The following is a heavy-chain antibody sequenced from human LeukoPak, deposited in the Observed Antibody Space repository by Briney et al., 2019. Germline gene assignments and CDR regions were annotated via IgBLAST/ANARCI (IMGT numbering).Heavy chain of an antibody. D-gene: IGHD6-19*01. CDR2: ITSSSGYI. CDR1: GFTFSSYS. V-gene: IGHV3-21*01. Sequence: GGSLRLSCAASGFTFSSYSMNWVRQAPGKGLEWVSSITSSSGYIYYADSVKGRFTISRDNAKNSLYLQMNSLRAEDTAVYYCARDPPRYSSGWPFDYWGQGTLVTVSS. CDR3: ARDPPRYSSGWPFDY. J-gene: IGHJ4*02.